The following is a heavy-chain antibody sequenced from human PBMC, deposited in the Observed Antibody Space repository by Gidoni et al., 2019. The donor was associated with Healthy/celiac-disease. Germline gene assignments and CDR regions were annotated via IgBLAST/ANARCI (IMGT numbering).Heavy chain of an antibody. V-gene: IGHV3-33*08. Sequence: QVQLLESGGGVVQPGRSLRLSCAASGFTFSSYGMHWVRQAPGKGLEWVAVIGYDGSNKYYADSVKGRFTISRDNSKNTLYLQMNSLRAEDTAVYYCARGVVAAGGMDVWGQGTTVTVSS. CDR1: GFTFSSYG. CDR2: IGYDGSNK. D-gene: IGHD6-25*01. J-gene: IGHJ6*02. CDR3: ARGVVAAGGMDV.